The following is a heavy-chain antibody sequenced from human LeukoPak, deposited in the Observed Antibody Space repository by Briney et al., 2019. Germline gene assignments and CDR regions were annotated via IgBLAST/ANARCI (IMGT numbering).Heavy chain of an antibody. J-gene: IGHJ4*02. CDR2: IYYSGST. V-gene: IGHV4-61*01. CDR3: AREEVAVAGFDY. Sequence: SETLSLTCTVSGGSVSSGSYYWSWIRQPPGKGLEWIGYIYYSGSTNYNPSLKSRVTISVDTSKNQFSLKLSSVTAADTAVYYCAREEVAVAGFDYWGREPWSPSPQ. D-gene: IGHD6-19*01. CDR1: GGSVSSGSYY.